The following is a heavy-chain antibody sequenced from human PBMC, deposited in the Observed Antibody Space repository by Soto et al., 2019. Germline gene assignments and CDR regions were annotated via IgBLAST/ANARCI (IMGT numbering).Heavy chain of an antibody. V-gene: IGHV3-33*01. CDR1: GFIFHGYG. CDR2: IRFDGSNE. D-gene: IGHD1-7*01. Sequence: GGSLRLSCALPGFIFHGYGMRWVRQAPGKGLEWVAIIRFDGSNEEYADSVKGRFTISRDNSKNTLYLQMNALGAEDTAVYYCARDGIGGTVFRGYLDYWGRGTVVTVSS. J-gene: IGHJ4*02. CDR3: ARDGIGGTVFRGYLDY.